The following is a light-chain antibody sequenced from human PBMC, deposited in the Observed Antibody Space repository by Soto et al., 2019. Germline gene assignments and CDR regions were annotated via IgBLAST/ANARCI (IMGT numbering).Light chain of an antibody. CDR3: QYRGIWPPGAT. CDR1: QSINNY. J-gene: IGKJ4*01. CDR2: DAS. V-gene: IGKV3-11*01. Sequence: EIVLTQSPVTLSLSPGERATLSCRASQSINNYLAWYQQKPGQPPRLLIYDASNRATAIPVRFSGSGSGTDFPLTIISLEPEDSAVYYCQYRGIWPPGATFGGGTKVEIK.